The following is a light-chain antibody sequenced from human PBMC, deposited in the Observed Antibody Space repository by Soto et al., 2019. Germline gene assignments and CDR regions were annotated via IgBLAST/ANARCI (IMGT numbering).Light chain of an antibody. CDR3: QQRSNWPLT. CDR1: QSVSSY. V-gene: IGKV3-11*01. J-gene: IGKJ4*01. CDR2: DAS. Sequence: EIVLTQSPATLSLSPGERATLSCRASQSVSSYLAWYQQKPGQAPRLLIYDASNRATGIPARFSGSGSGTDFTLTISILETEDFAVYDCQQRSNWPLTFGGGTKVEIK.